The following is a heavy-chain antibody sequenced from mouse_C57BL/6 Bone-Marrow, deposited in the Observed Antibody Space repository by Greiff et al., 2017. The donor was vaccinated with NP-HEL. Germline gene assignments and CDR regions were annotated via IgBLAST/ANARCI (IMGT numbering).Heavy chain of an antibody. CDR1: GFSFNTYA. D-gene: IGHD2-1*01. CDR2: IRSKSNNYAT. CDR3: GRKGGKGGYYAMDY. J-gene: IGHJ4*01. Sequence: EVKLVESGGGLVQPKGSLKLSCAASGFSFNTYAMNWVRQAPGKGLEWVARIRSKSNNYATYYADSVKDRFTISRDDSESMLYLQMNNLKTEDTAMYYCGRKGGKGGYYAMDYWGQGTSVTVSS. V-gene: IGHV10-1*01.